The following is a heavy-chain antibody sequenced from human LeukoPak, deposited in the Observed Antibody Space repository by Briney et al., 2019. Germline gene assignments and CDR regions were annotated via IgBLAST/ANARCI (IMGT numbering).Heavy chain of an antibody. CDR2: ISSSSSYI. D-gene: IGHD3-22*01. V-gene: IGHV3-21*01. Sequence: PGGSLRLSCAASGFTFSSYSMNWVRQAPGKGLEWVSSISSSSSYIYYADSVKGRFTISRDNAKNSLYLQVNSLRAEDTAVYYCARGSSSGYLTPDFDYWGQGTLVTVSS. CDR3: ARGSSSGYLTPDFDY. CDR1: GFTFSSYS. J-gene: IGHJ4*02.